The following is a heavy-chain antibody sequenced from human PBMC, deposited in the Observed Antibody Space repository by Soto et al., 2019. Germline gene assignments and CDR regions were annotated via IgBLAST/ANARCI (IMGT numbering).Heavy chain of an antibody. Sequence: SVKISCKAPAGPLSSYAISLVRQAPGQGLEWMGGIIPIFGTANYAQKFQGRVTITADESTSTAYMELSRLRSEDTAVYYCERDRGPLYGLGAFDIWGQGTMVTVSS. D-gene: IGHD3-10*01. CDR2: IIPIFGTA. V-gene: IGHV1-69*13. J-gene: IGHJ3*02. CDR1: AGPLSSYA. CDR3: ERDRGPLYGLGAFDI.